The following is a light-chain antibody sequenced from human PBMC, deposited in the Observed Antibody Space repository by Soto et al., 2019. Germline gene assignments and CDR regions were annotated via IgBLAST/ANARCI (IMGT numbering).Light chain of an antibody. CDR2: GAS. J-gene: IGKJ2*01. Sequence: EIVMTQSPASLSVSPGERATLSCRTSQSVSSTLAWYQQKPGQAPRLLIYGASTRATGIPARFRGSGSGTEFTLTISSLQSEDFAVYYCQQYNNWAITFGQGTKLEIK. V-gene: IGKV3-15*01. CDR3: QQYNNWAIT. CDR1: QSVSST.